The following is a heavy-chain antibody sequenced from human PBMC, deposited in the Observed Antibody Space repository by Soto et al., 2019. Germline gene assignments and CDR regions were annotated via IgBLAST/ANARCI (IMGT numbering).Heavy chain of an antibody. J-gene: IGHJ4*02. CDR3: ARGRYGDY. Sequence: QVHLVQSGAEVKKPGASVKVSCKGSGYDFTTYGITWVRQAPGQGLEWMAWISAHNGNTDYAQKLQGRVTVTRDTSTSTAYMEVRRLRSDDTAMYYCARGRYGDYWGQGALVTVSS. V-gene: IGHV1-18*01. CDR1: GYDFTTYG. CDR2: ISAHNGNT. D-gene: IGHD1-1*01.